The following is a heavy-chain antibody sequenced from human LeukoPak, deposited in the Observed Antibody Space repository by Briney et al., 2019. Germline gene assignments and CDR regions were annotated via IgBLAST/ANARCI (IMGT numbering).Heavy chain of an antibody. CDR1: GYTFTSSG. Sequence: ASVKVSCKASGYTFTSSGISWVRQAPGQRLEWMGWISPYNGNTNYAQKVQDRVTMTTDTSTSTAYMELRSLTSDDTAVYYCARGLGATTFADFDYWGQGTLVTVS. D-gene: IGHD1-26*01. CDR3: ARGLGATTFADFDY. V-gene: IGHV1-18*01. CDR2: ISPYNGNT. J-gene: IGHJ4*02.